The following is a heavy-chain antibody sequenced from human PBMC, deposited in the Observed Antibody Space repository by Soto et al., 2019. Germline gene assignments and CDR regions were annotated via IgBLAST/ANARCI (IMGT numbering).Heavy chain of an antibody. CDR2: IKSKTDGGTT. CDR3: TARYSYGLDVFDY. J-gene: IGHJ4*02. CDR1: GFTFSNAW. Sequence: EVQLVESGGGLVKPGGSLRLSCAASGFTFSNAWMNWVRQAPGKGLEWVGRIKSKTDGGTTDYAAPVKGRFTISRDDTKNTLYLQMNSLKTEDTAVYYCTARYSYGLDVFDYWGQGTLVTVSS. D-gene: IGHD5-18*01. V-gene: IGHV3-15*07.